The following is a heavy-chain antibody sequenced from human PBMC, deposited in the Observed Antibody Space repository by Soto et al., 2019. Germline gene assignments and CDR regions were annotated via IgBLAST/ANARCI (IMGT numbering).Heavy chain of an antibody. CDR3: ARGRYHFWSGFLEYYYGMEV. Sequence: LSLTCAVYGGSFSGYYWSWIRQPPGKGLEWIGEINHSGSTNYNPSLKSRVTISVDTSKNQFSLKLSSVTAADTAVYYCARGRYHFWSGFLEYYYGMEVWGQGTTVTVSS. J-gene: IGHJ6*02. CDR1: GGSFSGYY. CDR2: INHSGST. D-gene: IGHD3-3*01. V-gene: IGHV4-34*01.